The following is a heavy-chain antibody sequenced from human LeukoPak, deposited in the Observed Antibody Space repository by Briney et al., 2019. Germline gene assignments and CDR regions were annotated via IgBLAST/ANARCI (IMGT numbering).Heavy chain of an antibody. J-gene: IGHJ4*02. Sequence: ASVKVSCKASGYTFTGYYMHWVRQAPGQGLEGMGWINPNSGGTNYAQKFQGGVTMTRDTSISTAYMELSRLRSDDTAVYYCARDYCSGGSCYSGEFVFWGQGTLVTVSS. CDR1: GYTFTGYY. V-gene: IGHV1-2*02. CDR3: ARDYCSGGSCYSGEFVF. CDR2: INPNSGGT. D-gene: IGHD2-15*01.